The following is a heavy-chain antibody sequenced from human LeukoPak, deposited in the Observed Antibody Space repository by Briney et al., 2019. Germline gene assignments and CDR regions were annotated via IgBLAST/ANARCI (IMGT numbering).Heavy chain of an antibody. CDR1: GYSISSGYY. Sequence: SETLSLTCTVSGYSISSGYYWGWIRQPPGKGLEWIGSIYHSGSTYYNPSLKSRVTISVDTSKNQFSLKLSSVTAADTAVYYCAGTLGDYGSGSYYYWGQGTLVTVSS. CDR3: AGTLGDYGSGSYYY. V-gene: IGHV4-38-2*02. D-gene: IGHD3-10*01. J-gene: IGHJ4*02. CDR2: IYHSGST.